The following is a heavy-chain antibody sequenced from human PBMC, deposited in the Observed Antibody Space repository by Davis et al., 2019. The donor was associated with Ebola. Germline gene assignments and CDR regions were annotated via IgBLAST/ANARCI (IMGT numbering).Heavy chain of an antibody. CDR2: IGGPGSPT. CDR3: ARWPYDYTVGADLADY. V-gene: IGHV3-23*01. J-gene: IGHJ4*02. CDR1: GFTFTSHA. D-gene: IGHD3-16*01. Sequence: GESLKISCAASGFTFTSHAMTWVRQAPGRGLEWVSGIGGPGSPTYYASSVRGRFTISRDNSKNTLYLQMSSLRADDTAVYYCARWPYDYTVGADLADYWGQGTLVIVSS.